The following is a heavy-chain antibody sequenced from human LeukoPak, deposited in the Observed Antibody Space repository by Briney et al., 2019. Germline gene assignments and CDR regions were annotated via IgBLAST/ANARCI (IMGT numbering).Heavy chain of an antibody. J-gene: IGHJ4*02. CDR1: GGSINSYY. CDR3: ARGGYYGSGSYYNHY. Sequence: PSETLSLTCTVSGGSINSYYWSWIRQPAGKGLEWIERIYTSGSTNHNPSLKSRVSISVDTSKNQFSLKLSSVTAADTAVYYCARGGYYGSGSYYNHYWGQGTLVTVSS. V-gene: IGHV4-4*07. CDR2: IYTSGST. D-gene: IGHD3-10*01.